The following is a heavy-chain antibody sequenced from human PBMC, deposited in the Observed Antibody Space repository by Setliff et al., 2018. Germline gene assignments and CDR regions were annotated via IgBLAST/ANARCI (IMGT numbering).Heavy chain of an antibody. V-gene: IGHV1-18*01. CDR3: ARAPPPYDSSGYYPREDYFDY. CDR2: ISIDDDKT. Sequence: ASVKVSCKASGYTFISYDISWVRQAPGQGLEWMGWISIDDDKTKYAQKFQGRVTMTADTSTSTAYMELRSLRSDDTAVYYCARAPPPYDSSGYYPREDYFDYWGQGTLVTVSS. CDR1: GYTFISYD. J-gene: IGHJ4*02. D-gene: IGHD3-22*01.